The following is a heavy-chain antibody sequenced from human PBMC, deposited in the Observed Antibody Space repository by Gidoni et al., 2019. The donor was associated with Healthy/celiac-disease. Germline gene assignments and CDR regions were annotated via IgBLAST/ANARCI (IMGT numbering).Heavy chain of an antibody. Sequence: EVQLLESGGGVVQPGGSLGLSCEASGFTFSNYAISWGRQAQGKGLECVAAIRGSGGSKYYADSVKGRFTITRDNSKNTLYLQMNSLRAEDTSVYYCAKVPPWGYYFDYWGQGTLVTVSS. D-gene: IGHD3-16*01. CDR1: GFTFSNYA. CDR2: IRGSGGSK. J-gene: IGHJ4*02. V-gene: IGHV3-23*01. CDR3: AKVPPWGYYFDY.